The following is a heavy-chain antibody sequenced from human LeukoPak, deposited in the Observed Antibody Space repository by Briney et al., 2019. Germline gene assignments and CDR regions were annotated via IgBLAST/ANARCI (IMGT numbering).Heavy chain of an antibody. J-gene: IGHJ4*02. CDR3: ATGPTYSSVDY. CDR2: IYPSGST. Sequence: SQTLSLTCTVSGGSVSSGGYFWSWIRQHPGKGLEWIGYIYPSGSTYYNPSLKSRLTISVDTSKNQFSLKVSSVTAADTAVYYCATGPTYSSVDYWGQGTPVTVSS. CDR1: GGSVSSGGYF. V-gene: IGHV4-31*03. D-gene: IGHD6-19*01.